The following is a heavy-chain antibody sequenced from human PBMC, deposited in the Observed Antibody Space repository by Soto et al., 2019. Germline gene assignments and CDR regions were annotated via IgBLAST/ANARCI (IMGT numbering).Heavy chain of an antibody. CDR2: IYYSGST. Sequence: SETLSLTCTVSDGCVSSSRYYGGWIRQPPGKGLEWIGSIYYSGSTYYNPSLKSRVTISVDTSKNQFSLKLSSVTAADTAVYYCARRRRLLWFGELSRTYYFDYWGQGTLVTVSS. V-gene: IGHV4-39*01. CDR1: DGCVSSSRYY. D-gene: IGHD3-10*01. J-gene: IGHJ4*02. CDR3: ARRRRLLWFGELSRTYYFDY.